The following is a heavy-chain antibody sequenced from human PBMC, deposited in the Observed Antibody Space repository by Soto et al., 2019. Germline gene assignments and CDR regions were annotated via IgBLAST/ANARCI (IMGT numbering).Heavy chain of an antibody. CDR2: IYPGDSDT. CDR1: GYSFTSYW. CDR3: ARSTDTAMDYYYYCMDV. Sequence: PGESLKISCKGSGYSFTSYWIGWVRQMPGKGLEWMGIIYPGDSDTRYSPSFQGQVTISADKSISTAYLQWSSLKASDTAMYYCARSTDTAMDYYYYCMDVWGQGTTVTVSS. V-gene: IGHV5-51*01. J-gene: IGHJ6*02. D-gene: IGHD5-18*01.